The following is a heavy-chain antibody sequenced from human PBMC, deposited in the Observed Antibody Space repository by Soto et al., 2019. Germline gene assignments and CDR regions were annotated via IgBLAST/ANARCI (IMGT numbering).Heavy chain of an antibody. CDR1: GGTFSSYT. Sequence: QVQLVQSGAEVKKPGSSVKVSCKASGGTFSSYTISWVRQAPGQGLEWMGRIIPILGIANYAQKFQGRVTITADKSTSTAYMELSSLRSEDTAVYYCATLEACAGTDESYYYYYYMDVWGKGTTVTVSS. V-gene: IGHV1-69*02. D-gene: IGHD3-10*02. CDR3: ATLEACAGTDESYYYYYYMDV. CDR2: IIPILGIA. J-gene: IGHJ6*03.